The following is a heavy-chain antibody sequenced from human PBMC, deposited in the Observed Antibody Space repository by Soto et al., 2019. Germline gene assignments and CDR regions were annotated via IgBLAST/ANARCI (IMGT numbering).Heavy chain of an antibody. J-gene: IGHJ6*02. V-gene: IGHV3-48*02. Sequence: EVQLVESGGGLVQPWGSLRVSCAASGFTFSSYSINWVRQAPGKGLEWVSYISGSSTIYYADSVKGRFTISRDNAKNSLYLQMNSLRDEDTAVYYCARVGLGLFGMDVWGQGTTVTVSS. CDR3: ARVGLGLFGMDV. CDR2: ISGSSTI. CDR1: GFTFSSYS. D-gene: IGHD3-16*01.